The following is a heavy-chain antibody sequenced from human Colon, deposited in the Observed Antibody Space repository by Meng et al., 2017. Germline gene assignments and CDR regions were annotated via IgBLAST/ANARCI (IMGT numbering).Heavy chain of an antibody. J-gene: IGHJ4*02. V-gene: IGHV4-59*11. D-gene: IGHD1-14*01. CDR3: ARTGDTGYYFDS. CDR1: GGPIDSHF. CDR2: MIYAGGT. Sequence: SETLSLTCSVSGGPIDSHFWCWVRQPPGRGLEFLGHMIYAGGTNINPPLRSRLNMAVDTSKNQFSLTLTSVTAADTAVYYCARTGDTGYYFDSWGQGMLVTVSS.